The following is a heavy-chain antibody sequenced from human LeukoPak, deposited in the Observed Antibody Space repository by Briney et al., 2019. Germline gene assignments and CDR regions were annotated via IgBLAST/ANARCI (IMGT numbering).Heavy chain of an antibody. Sequence: ASVKVSCKASGYTFTSYGISWVRQAPGQGLEWMGWISAYNGNTNYAQKLQGRVTITADESTSTAYMELSSLRSEDTAVYYCARGGDTTYYYDSSGYYTKYFQHWGQGTLVTVSS. CDR1: GYTFTSYG. D-gene: IGHD3-22*01. CDR2: ISAYNGNT. V-gene: IGHV1-18*01. CDR3: ARGGDTTYYYDSSGYYTKYFQH. J-gene: IGHJ1*01.